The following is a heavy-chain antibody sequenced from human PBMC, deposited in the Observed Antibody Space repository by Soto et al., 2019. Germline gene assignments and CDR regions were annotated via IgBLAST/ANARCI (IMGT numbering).Heavy chain of an antibody. V-gene: IGHV3-53*01. CDR2: IYSGGST. D-gene: IGHD5-18*01. CDR1: GFTVSSNY. CDR3: ARSGYSYGPFDY. J-gene: IGHJ4*02. Sequence: PGGSLRLSCAASGFTVSSNYMSWVRQAPGKGLEWVSVIYSGGSTYYADSMKSRFTISRDNSKNTLYLQMNSLRTEDTAVYYCARSGYSYGPFDYWGQGTLVTVSS.